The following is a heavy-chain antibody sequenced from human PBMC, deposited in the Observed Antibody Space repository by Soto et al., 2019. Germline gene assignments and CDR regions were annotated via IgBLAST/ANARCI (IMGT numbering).Heavy chain of an antibody. D-gene: IGHD4-17*01. CDR1: GGSISNGGYS. CDR2: MYHSGST. CDR3: AKNTVTTYVDY. Sequence: SETLSLTCAVSGGSISNGGYSWSWIRQPPGKGLEWIGYMYHSGSTYYNPSLKSRVTISIDRSKNQFSLKLSSVTAADTAVYYCAKNTVTTYVDYWGQGTLVTVSS. J-gene: IGHJ4*02. V-gene: IGHV4-30-2*01.